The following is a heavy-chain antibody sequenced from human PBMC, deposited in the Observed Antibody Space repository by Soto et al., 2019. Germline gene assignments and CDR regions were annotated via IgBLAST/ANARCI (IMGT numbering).Heavy chain of an antibody. Sequence: GGSLRLSCAASGFTFSSYSMNWVRQAPGKGLEWVSSISSSSSYIYYADSVKGRFTISRDNAKNSLYLQMNSLRAEDTAVYYSAAESYNIAARPGFVYWGQGTLVTVSS. CDR2: ISSSSSYI. V-gene: IGHV3-21*01. D-gene: IGHD6-6*01. CDR3: AAESYNIAARPGFVY. CDR1: GFTFSSYS. J-gene: IGHJ4*02.